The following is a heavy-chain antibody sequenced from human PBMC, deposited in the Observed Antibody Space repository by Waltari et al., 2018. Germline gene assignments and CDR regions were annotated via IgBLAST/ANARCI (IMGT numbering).Heavy chain of an antibody. V-gene: IGHV3-30*18. CDR3: AKAPRDFWSGYYTEFDY. Sequence: QVQLVESGGGVVQPGRSLRLSCAASGFTFSIYGMHGFRQAPGKGLEWVAVISYDGSNKYYADSVKGRFTISRDNSKNTLYLQMNSLRAEDTAVYYCAKAPRDFWSGYYTEFDYWGQGTLVTVSS. CDR2: ISYDGSNK. D-gene: IGHD3-3*01. CDR1: GFTFSIYG. J-gene: IGHJ4*02.